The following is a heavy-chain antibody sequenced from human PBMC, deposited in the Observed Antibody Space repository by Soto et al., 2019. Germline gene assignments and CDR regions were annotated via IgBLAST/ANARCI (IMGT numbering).Heavy chain of an antibody. J-gene: IGHJ3*02. CDR1: GYTFTSYG. V-gene: IGHV1-18*01. D-gene: IGHD6-19*01. CDR2: ISAYNGNT. Sequence: ASVKVSCKASGYTFTSYGISWVRQAPGQGLEWMGWISAYNGNTNYAQKLQGRVTMTTDTSTSTAYMELRSLRSDDTAVYYCARDLVNSSGLFRNAFDIWGQGTLVPVSS. CDR3: ARDLVNSSGLFRNAFDI.